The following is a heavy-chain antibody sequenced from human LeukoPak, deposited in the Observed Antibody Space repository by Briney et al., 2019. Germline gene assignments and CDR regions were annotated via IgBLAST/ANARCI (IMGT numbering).Heavy chain of an antibody. V-gene: IGHV4-59*01. CDR1: GGSITSYY. CDR3: ARLGGYSYYYDSSGYRLGELDY. J-gene: IGHJ4*02. CDR2: IYYIGST. Sequence: SETLSLTCTVSGGSITSYYWSWIRQPPGKGLEWLGYIYYIGSTNYNPSLKSRVTISVDTSKNQFSLKLSPVTAADTAVYYCARLGGYSYYYDSSGYRLGELDYWGQGTLVTVSS. D-gene: IGHD3-22*01.